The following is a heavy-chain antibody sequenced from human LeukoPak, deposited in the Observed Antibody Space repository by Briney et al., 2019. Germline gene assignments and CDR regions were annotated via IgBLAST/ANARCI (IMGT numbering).Heavy chain of an antibody. V-gene: IGHV3-7*04. CDR2: MKPDGSEK. CDR3: ARGSGDY. CDR1: GFDFGGAC. J-gene: IGHJ4*02. Sequence: GGSLRLSCATSGFDFGGACGMGWVRQAPEKGLEWVANMKPDGSEKYYVDSVKGRFTISRDNTKKSLYLQMTSLRAEDTAVYYCARGSGDYSGQGILVTVSS.